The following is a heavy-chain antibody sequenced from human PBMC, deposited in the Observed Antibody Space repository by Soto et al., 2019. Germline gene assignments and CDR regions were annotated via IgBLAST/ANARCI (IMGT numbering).Heavy chain of an antibody. CDR1: GYSFTSYW. CDR3: ARQLDSSGYYWAI. CDR2: IYPGDSDT. Sequence: PGESLKISCKGSGYSFTSYWIGWGRQMPGKGLEWMGIIYPGDSDTRYSPSFQGQVTISADKSISTAYLQWSSLKASDTAMYYCARQLDSSGYYWAIWGQGTMVTVSS. V-gene: IGHV5-51*01. D-gene: IGHD3-22*01. J-gene: IGHJ3*02.